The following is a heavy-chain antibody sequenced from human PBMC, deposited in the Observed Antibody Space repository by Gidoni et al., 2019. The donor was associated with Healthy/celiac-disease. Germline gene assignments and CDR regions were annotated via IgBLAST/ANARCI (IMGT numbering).Heavy chain of an antibody. J-gene: IGHJ4*02. CDR3: ARQGHYYDSSGYLDY. CDR1: GASISSYY. V-gene: IGHV4-59*08. Sequence: QVQLQESGPGLVTPSETLSLTCTASGASISSYYWSWIRQPPGKGLEWIGYIYYSGSTNYNPSLKSRVTISVDTSKNQFSLKLSSVAAADTAVYYCARQGHYYDSSGYLDYWGQGTLVTVSS. CDR2: IYYSGST. D-gene: IGHD3-22*01.